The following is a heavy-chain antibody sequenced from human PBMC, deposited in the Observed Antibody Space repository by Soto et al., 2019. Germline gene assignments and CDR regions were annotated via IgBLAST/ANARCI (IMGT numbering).Heavy chain of an antibody. J-gene: IGHJ4*02. V-gene: IGHV4-30-4*01. CDR1: GGSISSGDYY. CDR3: ARDLKEGHFDY. Sequence: SETLSLTCTVSGGSISSGDYYWSWIRQPPGKGLEWIGYIYYSGSTYYNPSLKSRVTISVDTSKNQFSLKLSSVTAADTAVYYCARDLKEGHFDYWGQGTLVTVSS. CDR2: IYYSGST.